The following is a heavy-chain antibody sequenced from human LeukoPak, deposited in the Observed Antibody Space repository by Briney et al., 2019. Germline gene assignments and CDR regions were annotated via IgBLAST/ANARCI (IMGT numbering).Heavy chain of an antibody. CDR1: GGSISSSSFY. CDR3: ARHGGSSGWYHFDY. V-gene: IGHV4-39*01. CDR2: IYYSGST. Sequence: SETLSLTCTVSGGSISSSSFYWGWIRQPPGKGLEWIGSIYYSGSTYYNPSLKSRVTISVDTSKNQFSLNLNSVTAADTALYYCARHGGSSGWYHFDYWGQGTLVTVSS. J-gene: IGHJ4*02. D-gene: IGHD6-13*01.